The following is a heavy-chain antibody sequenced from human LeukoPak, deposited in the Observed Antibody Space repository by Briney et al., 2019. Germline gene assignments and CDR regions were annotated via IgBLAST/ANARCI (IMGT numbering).Heavy chain of an antibody. V-gene: IGHV3-33*06. CDR1: GFTFSSYG. J-gene: IGHJ6*03. Sequence: GGSLRLSCAASGFTFSSYGMHWVRQAPGKGLEWVAVIWHDGSNKYYADSVKGRFTISRDNSKNTLYLQMNSLRAEDTAVYYCAKDGYYDFWSRYGYYYYYMDVWGKGTTVTVSS. CDR3: AKDGYYDFWSRYGYYYYYMDV. CDR2: IWHDGSNK. D-gene: IGHD3-3*01.